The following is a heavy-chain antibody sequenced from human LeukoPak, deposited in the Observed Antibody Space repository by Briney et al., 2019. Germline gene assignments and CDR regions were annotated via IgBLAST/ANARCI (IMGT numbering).Heavy chain of an antibody. CDR1: GGSISSSSYY. V-gene: IGHV4-39*01. D-gene: IGHD3-10*01. Sequence: PSETLSLTCTVSGGSISSSSYYWGWIRQPPGKGLEWIGSIYYSGSTYYNPSLKSRVTISVDTSKNQFSLKLSSVTAADTAVYYCASRGNYGSGSADFDYWGQGTLVTVSS. CDR3: ASRGNYGSGSADFDY. J-gene: IGHJ4*02. CDR2: IYYSGST.